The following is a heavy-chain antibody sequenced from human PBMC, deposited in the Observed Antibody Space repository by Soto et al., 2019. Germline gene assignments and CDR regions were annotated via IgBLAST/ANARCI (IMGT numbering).Heavy chain of an antibody. CDR3: ARGPYSSPYYYYYYGMDV. V-gene: IGHV4-34*01. J-gene: IGHJ6*02. CDR2: INHSGST. CDR1: GGSFSGYY. Sequence: SETLSLTCAVYGGSFSGYYWSWIRQPPGKGLEWIGEINHSGSTNYNPSLKSRVTISVDTSKNQFSLKLSSVTAADTAVYYCARGPYSSPYYYYYYGMDVWGQGTTVTVSS. D-gene: IGHD6-6*01.